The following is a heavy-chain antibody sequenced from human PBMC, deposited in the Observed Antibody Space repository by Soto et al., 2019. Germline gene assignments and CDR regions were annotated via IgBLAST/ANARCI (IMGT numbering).Heavy chain of an antibody. CDR2: IIPIFGTA. V-gene: IGHV1-69*01. D-gene: IGHD3-22*01. CDR3: ASLGYYDSSGYYYANGYY. J-gene: IGHJ4*02. CDR1: GGTFRSYA. Sequence: QVQLVQSGVEVQKPGSSVKASCKASGGTFRSYAISWVRQAPGQGLEWMGGIIPIFGTANYAQKFQGRVTITADESTSTAYMELSSLRSEDTAVYYCASLGYYDSSGYYYANGYYWGQGTLVTVSS.